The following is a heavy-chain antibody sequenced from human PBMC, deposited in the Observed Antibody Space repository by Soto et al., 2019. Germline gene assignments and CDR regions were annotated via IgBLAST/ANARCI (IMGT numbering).Heavy chain of an antibody. V-gene: IGHV3-7*03. J-gene: IGHJ4*02. CDR2: INEDGRAK. Sequence: GESLILSCAASGFAFGSYWMNWVRQAPGRGMEWVAKINEDGRAKYFADSVMGRFTISRDNARNSVFLEMSSLRAEDTAMYYCVKDVEWSLDFWGQGALVTVSS. CDR3: VKDVEWSLDF. CDR1: GFAFGSYW. D-gene: IGHD3-3*01.